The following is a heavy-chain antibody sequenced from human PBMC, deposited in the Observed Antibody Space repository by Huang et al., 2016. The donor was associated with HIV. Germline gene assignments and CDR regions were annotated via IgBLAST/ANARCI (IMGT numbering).Heavy chain of an antibody. D-gene: IGHD3-22*01. CDR1: GFSISSYW. V-gene: IGHV3-74*01. Sequence: EVQLVESGGGLVQPGGSLRLSCAASGFSISSYWMHWVRQAPGKGVVWVASSNSDGSNTSYADCVQGRFTISRDNAKNTLYLQMNSLRAEDTAVYYCARDPRIQSWLNFFDYWGQGTLVSVSS. CDR3: ARDPRIQSWLNFFDY. CDR2: SNSDGSNT. J-gene: IGHJ4*02.